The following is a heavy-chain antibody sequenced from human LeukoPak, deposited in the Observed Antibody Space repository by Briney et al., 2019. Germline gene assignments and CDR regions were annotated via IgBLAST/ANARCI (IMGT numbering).Heavy chain of an antibody. J-gene: IGHJ3*02. Sequence: PSETLSLTCAVYGGSFSGYYWSWIRQPPGKGLEWIGEINHSGSTNYNPSLKSRATISVDTSKNQFSLKLSSVTAADTAVYYCARVGYQNAFDIWGQGTMVTVSS. CDR2: INHSGST. CDR1: GGSFSGYY. CDR3: ARVGYQNAFDI. V-gene: IGHV4-34*01. D-gene: IGHD2-2*03.